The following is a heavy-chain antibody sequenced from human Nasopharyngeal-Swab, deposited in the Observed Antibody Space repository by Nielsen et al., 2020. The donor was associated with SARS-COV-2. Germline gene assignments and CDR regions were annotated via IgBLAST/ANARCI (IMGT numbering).Heavy chain of an antibody. D-gene: IGHD2-21*02. Sequence: ASVKVSCKASGYTFTSYGISWVRQAPGQGLEWMGWIGAYNGNTNYAQKLQGRVTMTTDTSTSTAYMELRSLRSDDTAVYYCARLYCGGDCSYYYYYGMDVWGQGTTVTVSS. J-gene: IGHJ6*02. CDR1: GYTFTSYG. CDR2: IGAYNGNT. V-gene: IGHV1-18*01. CDR3: ARLYCGGDCSYYYYYGMDV.